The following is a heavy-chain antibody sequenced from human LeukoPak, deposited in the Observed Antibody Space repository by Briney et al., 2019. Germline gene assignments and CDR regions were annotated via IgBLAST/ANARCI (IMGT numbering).Heavy chain of an antibody. CDR2: IYTSGST. J-gene: IGHJ6*03. V-gene: IGHV4-61*02. D-gene: IGHD3-22*01. Sequence: SQTLSLTCTVSGGSISSGSYYWSWIRQPAGKGLEWIGRIYTSGSTNYNPSLKSRVTISVDTSKNRFSLKLSSVTAADTAVYYCARGDRSDSPYYYYYVDVWGKGTTVTVSS. CDR3: ARGDRSDSPYYYYYVDV. CDR1: GGSISSGSYY.